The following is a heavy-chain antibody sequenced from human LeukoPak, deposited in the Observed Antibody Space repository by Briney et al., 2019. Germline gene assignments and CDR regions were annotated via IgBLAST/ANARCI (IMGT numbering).Heavy chain of an antibody. D-gene: IGHD1-14*01. CDR1: GFTVSSNY. CDR2: IYSGGST. V-gene: IGHV3-53*01. CDR3: ARDPDGGRNYYGTDV. Sequence: PGGSLRLSCAASGFTVSSNYMSWVRQAPGKGLEWVSVIYSGGSTYYADSVKGRFTISRDNSKNTLYLQMNSLRAEDTAVYYCARDPDGGRNYYGTDVWGQGTTVTVSS. J-gene: IGHJ6*02.